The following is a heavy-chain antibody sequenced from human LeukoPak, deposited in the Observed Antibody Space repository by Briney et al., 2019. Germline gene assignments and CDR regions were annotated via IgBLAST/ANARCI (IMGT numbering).Heavy chain of an antibody. V-gene: IGHV3-53*01. CDR1: GFTVSSNY. CDR3: ARDPRGEGGSLHARLYYGMDV. D-gene: IGHD3-16*01. J-gene: IGHJ6*02. Sequence: GGSLRLSCAASGFTVSSNYMSWVRQAPGKGLEWVSVIYSGGSTYYADSVKGRFTISRDNSKNTLYLQMNSLRAEDTAVYYCARDPRGEGGSLHARLYYGMDVWGQGTTVTVSS. CDR2: IYSGGST.